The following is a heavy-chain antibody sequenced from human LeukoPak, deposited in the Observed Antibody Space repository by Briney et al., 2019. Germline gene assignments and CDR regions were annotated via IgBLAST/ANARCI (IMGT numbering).Heavy chain of an antibody. CDR1: GGSISSYY. D-gene: IGHD6-13*01. J-gene: IGHJ5*02. CDR3: AREEAGIASAGTEYNGFDP. V-gene: IGHV4-59*01. Sequence: SETLSLTCPVSGGSISSYYWSWIRQPPGKGLEWIGYIYYSGSTNYNPSLKSRVTISVDTSKNQFSLKLSSVTAADTAVYYCAREEAGIASAGTEYNGFDPWGQGTLVTVSS. CDR2: IYYSGST.